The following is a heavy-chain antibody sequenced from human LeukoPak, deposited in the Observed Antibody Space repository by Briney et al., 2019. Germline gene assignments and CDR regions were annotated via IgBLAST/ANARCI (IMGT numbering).Heavy chain of an antibody. V-gene: IGHV3-7*01. CDR1: GFSFTANW. CDR3: AQEGN. Sequence: GGSLRLSCVASGFSFTANWMSWVRQAPGKGPEWVASIKEDGSEKYYGDSVCGRFTISRDNAKNSLYLQMNSLRVEDTAVYYCAQEGNWGQGTLVTVSS. J-gene: IGHJ4*02. CDR2: IKEDGSEK.